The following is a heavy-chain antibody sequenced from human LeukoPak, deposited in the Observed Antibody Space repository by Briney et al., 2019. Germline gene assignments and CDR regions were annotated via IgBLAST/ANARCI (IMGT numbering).Heavy chain of an antibody. Sequence: GGSLRLSCAASGFTFDDYGMSWVRQAPGKGLEWVSGINWNGGSTGYADSVKGRFTISRDNAKNSLYLQMNSLRAEDTALYYCARDLVTYYYDSSPQGYWGQGTLVTVSS. CDR2: INWNGGST. CDR3: ARDLVTYYYDSSPQGY. V-gene: IGHV3-20*04. J-gene: IGHJ4*02. D-gene: IGHD3-22*01. CDR1: GFTFDDYG.